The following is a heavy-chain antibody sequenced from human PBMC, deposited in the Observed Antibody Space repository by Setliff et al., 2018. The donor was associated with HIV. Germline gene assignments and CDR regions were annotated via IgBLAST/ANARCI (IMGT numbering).Heavy chain of an antibody. D-gene: IGHD7-27*01. Sequence: SETLSLTCTVSGASISSGGYYWNWIRQLPGKGLEWIGYILDSGSTYYNPSLRGRLSMSIDTSANQFSVELASVTAADTALYFCARVPNWGSAPFAYDVWGLGTMVTVSS. CDR3: ARVPNWGSAPFAYDV. CDR2: ILDSGST. V-gene: IGHV4-31*03. J-gene: IGHJ3*01. CDR1: GASISSGGYY.